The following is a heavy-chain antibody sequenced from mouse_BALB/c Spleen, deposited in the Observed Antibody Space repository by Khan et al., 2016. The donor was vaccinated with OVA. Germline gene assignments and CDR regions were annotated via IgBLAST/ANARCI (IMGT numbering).Heavy chain of an antibody. CDR1: GYTFTNYV. CDR3: ERFHGGY. V-gene: IGHV9-3-1*01. CDR2: INTYTREQ. Sequence: LVESGPELKKPGETVKLSCKASGYTFTNYVMNWVQQSPGKGLKWMGWINTYTREQNYADDFKGRLAFSLETAASPADLQINSLKNEDTAAKFCERFHGGYWGQGTTLTVSA. D-gene: IGHD1-1*01. J-gene: IGHJ2*01.